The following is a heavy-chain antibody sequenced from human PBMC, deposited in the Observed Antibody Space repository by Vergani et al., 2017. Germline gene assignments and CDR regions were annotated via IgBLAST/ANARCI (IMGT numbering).Heavy chain of an antibody. CDR3: ARDRDYSGYMDV. J-gene: IGHJ6*03. CDR1: GFTFSSYS. V-gene: IGHV3-48*01. Sequence: VQLVESGGGLVKPGGSLRLSCAASGFTFSSYSMNWVRQAPGKGLEWVSYISSSSSTIYYADSVKGRFTISRDNSKNTLYLQMNSLRAEDTAVYYCARDRDYSGYMDVWGKGTTVTVSS. CDR2: ISSSSSTI. D-gene: IGHD4-11*01.